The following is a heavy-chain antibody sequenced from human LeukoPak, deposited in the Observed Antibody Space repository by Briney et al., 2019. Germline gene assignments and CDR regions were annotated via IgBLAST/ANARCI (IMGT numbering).Heavy chain of an antibody. J-gene: IGHJ6*02. V-gene: IGHV1-46*01. CDR1: GYTFTSYY. D-gene: IGHD3-10*01. CDR2: INPSGGST. Sequence: GASAKVSCKASGYTFTSYYMHWVRQAPGQGLEWMGIINPSGGSTSYAQKFQGRVTMTRDTSTSTVYMELSSLRSEDTAVYYCARARITMVRGAGTYYYYGMDVWGQGTTVTVSS. CDR3: ARARITMVRGAGTYYYYGMDV.